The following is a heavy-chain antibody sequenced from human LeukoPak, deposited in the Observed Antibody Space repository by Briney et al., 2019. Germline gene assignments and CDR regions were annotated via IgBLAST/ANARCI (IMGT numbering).Heavy chain of an antibody. CDR1: AFPFSDAW. CDR2: ISGSGGST. J-gene: IGHJ5*02. CDR3: ARELKGGSSNYVWGHNWFDP. V-gene: IGHV3-23*01. Sequence: GGSLRLSCAASAFPFSDAWMHWVRQAPGKGLEWVSAISGSGGSTYYADSVKGRFTISRDNSKNTLYLQMNSLRAEDTAVYYCARELKGGSSNYVWGHNWFDPWGQGTLVTVSS. D-gene: IGHD3-16*01.